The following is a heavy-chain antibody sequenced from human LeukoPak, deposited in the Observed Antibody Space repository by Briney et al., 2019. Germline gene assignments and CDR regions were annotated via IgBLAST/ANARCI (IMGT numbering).Heavy chain of an antibody. V-gene: IGHV3-21*01. D-gene: IGHD3-9*01. CDR1: GFTFSSYS. J-gene: IGHJ3*02. CDR3: AKGRNYDILTGYYRGDAFDI. Sequence: GGSLRLSCAASGFTFSSYSMNWVRQAPGKGLEWVSSISSSSSYIYYADSVKGRFTISRDNSKNTLYLQMNSLRAEDTAVYYCAKGRNYDILTGYYRGDAFDIWGQGTMVTVSS. CDR2: ISSSSSYI.